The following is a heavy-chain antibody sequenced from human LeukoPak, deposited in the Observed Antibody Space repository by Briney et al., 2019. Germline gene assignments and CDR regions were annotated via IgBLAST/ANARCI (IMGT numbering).Heavy chain of an antibody. V-gene: IGHV3-23*01. CDR1: GFTFSSYA. Sequence: PGGSLRLSCAASGFTFSSYAMTWVRQAPRKGLEWVSAISDRDNTYYADSVKGRFTISRDNSKNTLYLQMNSLRAEDTAIYYCAKCGAHYSRSCSGYYWGQGTLVTVSS. CDR3: AKCGAHYSRSCSGYY. J-gene: IGHJ4*02. D-gene: IGHD6-13*01. CDR2: ISDRDNT.